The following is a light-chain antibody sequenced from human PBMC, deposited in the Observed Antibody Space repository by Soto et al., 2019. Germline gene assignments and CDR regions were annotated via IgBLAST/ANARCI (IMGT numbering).Light chain of an antibody. CDR2: GNN. J-gene: IGLJ1*01. Sequence: QSVLTQAPSVSGTPGQRVTMTCSGSSSNIGRNSVNWYQHLPGTAPKLLTHGNNHRPSGVPDRFSGSKSGTSASLAISGLQPEDGADYCCAAWDDSLNEYVFGDGTKVTVL. CDR1: SSNIGRNS. CDR3: AAWDDSLNEYV. V-gene: IGLV1-44*01.